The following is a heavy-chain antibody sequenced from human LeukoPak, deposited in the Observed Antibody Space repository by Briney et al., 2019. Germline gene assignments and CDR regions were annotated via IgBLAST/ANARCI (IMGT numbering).Heavy chain of an antibody. Sequence: GGSLRLSCAASGFTFSSHGMNWVRQAPGKGLEWISGISGSGGSTYYADSVKGRFTISRDNSKNTLYLQMNSLRAEDTAVYYCAKDGLNYYDTSGYPNWFDPWGQGTLVTVSS. CDR1: GFTFSSHG. J-gene: IGHJ5*02. V-gene: IGHV3-23*01. CDR2: ISGSGGST. D-gene: IGHD3-22*01. CDR3: AKDGLNYYDTSGYPNWFDP.